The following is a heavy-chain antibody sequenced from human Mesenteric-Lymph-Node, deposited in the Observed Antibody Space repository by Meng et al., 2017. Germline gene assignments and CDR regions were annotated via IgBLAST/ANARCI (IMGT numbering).Heavy chain of an antibody. CDR1: GVPISSNIR. Sequence: GRVRGWGQGLVKPSGTLSLTCGVSGVPISSNIRWTWVRQPPGKGLEWIGDIDDSGSTNYNPSLNSRISISLDKSKNHFSLKVNSVTAADTAVYYCARGKQDAWELLAYWGQGALVTVSS. V-gene: IGHV4-4*02. CDR2: IDDSGST. D-gene: IGHD1-26*01. J-gene: IGHJ4*02. CDR3: ARGKQDAWELLAY.